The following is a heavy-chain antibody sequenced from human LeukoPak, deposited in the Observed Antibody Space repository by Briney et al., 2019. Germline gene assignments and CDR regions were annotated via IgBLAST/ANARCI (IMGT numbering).Heavy chain of an antibody. Sequence: GGSLKLSCAASGFSFSSYAMSWVRQAPGKGLEWVSSISGSGDNTYYAESVKDRFTISRDNSKSTLFLQMNSLRAEDTAVFYCAKRSGYTTGWFFDFWGQGTLVTVSS. D-gene: IGHD6-19*01. CDR1: GFSFSSYA. J-gene: IGHJ4*02. CDR3: AKRSGYTTGWFFDF. CDR2: ISGSGDNT. V-gene: IGHV3-23*01.